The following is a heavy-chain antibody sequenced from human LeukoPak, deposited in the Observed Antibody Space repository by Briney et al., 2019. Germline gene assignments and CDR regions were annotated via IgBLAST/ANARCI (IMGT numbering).Heavy chain of an antibody. CDR1: GGTFSSYA. D-gene: IGHD4-23*01. Sequence: GSSVKVSCEASGGTFSSYAISWVRQAPGQGLEWMGGIIPIFGAANYAQKFQGRVTITADESTSTAYMELRSLRSEDTAVYYCARATGNSDHSPQEPIDLYFDLWGRGTLVTVSS. CDR3: ARATGNSDHSPQEPIDLYFDL. CDR2: IIPIFGAA. J-gene: IGHJ2*01. V-gene: IGHV1-69*01.